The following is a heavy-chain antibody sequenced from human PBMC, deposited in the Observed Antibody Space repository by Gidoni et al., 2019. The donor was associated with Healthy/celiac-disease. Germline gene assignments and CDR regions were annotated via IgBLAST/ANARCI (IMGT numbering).Heavy chain of an antibody. V-gene: IGHV3-30*01. J-gene: IGHJ2*01. CDR2: ISYDGSNK. D-gene: IGHD4-17*01. CDR3: ARVDYGDYVPHDWYFDL. CDR1: GFTFSSYA. Sequence: QVQLVESGGGVVQPGRSLRLSCAASGFTFSSYAMHWVRQAPGKGIEWVADISYDGSNKYYADSVKGRFTSSRDNSKNTLYLQMNSLRAEDTAVYYCARVDYGDYVPHDWYFDLWGRGTLVTVSS.